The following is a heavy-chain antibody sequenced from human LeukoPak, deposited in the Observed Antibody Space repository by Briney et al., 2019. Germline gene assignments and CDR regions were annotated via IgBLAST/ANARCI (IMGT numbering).Heavy chain of an antibody. J-gene: IGHJ4*02. CDR1: GFTFSSYS. Sequence: GGSLRLSCAASGFTFSSYSMNWVRQAPGKGLEWVSYISSSSSTIYYADSVKGRFTISRDNAKNSLYRQMNSLRAEDTAVYYCARNDYYFDYWGQGTLVTVSS. D-gene: IGHD3-3*01. CDR2: ISSSSSTI. CDR3: ARNDYYFDY. V-gene: IGHV3-48*01.